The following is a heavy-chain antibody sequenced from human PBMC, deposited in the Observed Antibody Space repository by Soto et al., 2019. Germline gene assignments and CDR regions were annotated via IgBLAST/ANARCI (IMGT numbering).Heavy chain of an antibody. CDR2: IYYSGVT. CDR3: XXXXXXXVSGQYFXDY. J-gene: IGHJ4*02. Sequence: QVQLQESGPGLVKPSQTLSLTCTVSGGSISSGDYYWSWIRQPPGKGLEWIGYIYYSGVTYYSPSLKSRLTISLDTSRTQFSLNLASVTAADTAVXXXXXXXXXXVSGQYFXDYWSQGTLV. D-gene: IGHD1-26*01. V-gene: IGHV4-30-4*08. CDR1: GGSISSGDYY.